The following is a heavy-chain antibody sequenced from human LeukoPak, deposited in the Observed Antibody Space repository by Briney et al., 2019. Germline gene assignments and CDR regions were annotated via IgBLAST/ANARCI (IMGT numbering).Heavy chain of an antibody. D-gene: IGHD1-26*01. CDR3: ARCPPSGSYACVH. V-gene: IGHV1-8*01. CDR1: GHTFTSYD. CDR2: MNPNSGNT. Sequence: ASVKVSCKASGHTFTSYDINWVRQATGQGLEWMGWMNPNSGNTGYAQKFQGRVTMTRNTSIGTAYMELSSLRSEDTAVYYCARCPPSGSYACVHWGQGTLVTVSS. J-gene: IGHJ4*02.